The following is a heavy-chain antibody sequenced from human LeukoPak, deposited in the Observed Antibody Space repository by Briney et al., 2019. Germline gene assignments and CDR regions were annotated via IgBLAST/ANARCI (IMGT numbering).Heavy chain of an antibody. J-gene: IGHJ5*02. V-gene: IGHV4-59*01. CDR3: ARVYSSSWYWFDP. CDR2: IYYSGST. CDR1: GGSISSYY. D-gene: IGHD6-13*01. Sequence: SETLSLTCTVSGGSISSYYWSWIRQPPGKGLEWIGYIYYSGSTNYNPSLKRRVTISVDTSKNQFSLKLSSVTAADTAVYYCARVYSSSWYWFDPWGQGTLVTVSS.